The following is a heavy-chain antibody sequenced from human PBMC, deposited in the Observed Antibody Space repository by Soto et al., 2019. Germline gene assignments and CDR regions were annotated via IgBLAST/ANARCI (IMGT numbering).Heavy chain of an antibody. V-gene: IGHV1-2*04. D-gene: IGHD6-13*01. CDR3: ARGNSRDDAFDI. CDR1: GYTFTGYY. J-gene: IGHJ3*02. CDR2: INPNSGGT. Sequence: QVQLVQSGAEVKKPGASVKVSCKASGYTFTGYYMHWVREAPGQGLEWMGWINPNSGGTNYAQKFQGWVTMARDTSISTAYMELSRLRSDDTALYYSARGNSRDDAFDIWGQGTMVTLSS.